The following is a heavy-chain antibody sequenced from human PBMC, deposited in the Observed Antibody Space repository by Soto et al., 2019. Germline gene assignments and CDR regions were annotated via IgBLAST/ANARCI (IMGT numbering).Heavy chain of an antibody. CDR1: GGSVSSGSYY. CDR2: IYYSGST. J-gene: IGHJ5*02. Sequence: SETLSLTCTVSGGSVSSGSYYWSWIRQPPGKGLEWIGYIYYSGSTNYNPSLKSRVTISVDTSKNQFSLKLSSVTAAGTAVYYCARDSWAAAGGGWFDPWGQGTLVTVSS. V-gene: IGHV4-61*01. D-gene: IGHD6-13*01. CDR3: ARDSWAAAGGGWFDP.